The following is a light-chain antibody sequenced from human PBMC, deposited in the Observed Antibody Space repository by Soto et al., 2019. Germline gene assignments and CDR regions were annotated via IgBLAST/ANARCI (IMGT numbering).Light chain of an antibody. CDR3: QQLSNSTRT. Sequence: DSQIAQSPSTLSASLGDRVTITGRGWQTSNSWLAWYQQKPGKAPKILIYDASTMERGVPARFRGSGAGTEFTLTISSLEPEDFAVYYCQQLSNSTRTFGEGTKVDIK. V-gene: IGKV1-5*01. CDR1: QTSNSW. CDR2: DAS. J-gene: IGKJ1*01.